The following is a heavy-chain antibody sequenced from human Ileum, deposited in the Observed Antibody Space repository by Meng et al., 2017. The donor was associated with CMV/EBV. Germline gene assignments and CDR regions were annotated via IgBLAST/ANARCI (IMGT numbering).Heavy chain of an antibody. J-gene: IGHJ4*02. Sequence: QLQLQESGPGLVKPSETLSLTCTVSGYSISSSSYYWGWIRQSPGKGLEWIGTIYYTESTYYNPSLSSRVTMSLDTSTNQFSLQLTSVTAADTAIYYCARDQMQFYSSFSKGYFDYWGRGTLVTVSS. CDR3: ARDQMQFYSSFSKGYFDY. D-gene: IGHD6-19*01. CDR1: GYSISSSSYY. V-gene: IGHV4-39*07. CDR2: IYYTEST.